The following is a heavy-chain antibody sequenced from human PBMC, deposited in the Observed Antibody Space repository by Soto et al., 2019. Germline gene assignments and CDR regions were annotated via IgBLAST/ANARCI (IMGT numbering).Heavy chain of an antibody. CDR3: AREVYYDSTTRWFDP. CDR1: WYTFTRYY. D-gene: IGHD3-22*01. Sequence: GASVKVSCKASWYTFTRYYMHWVRQAPGQGLEWLGWINPNSGGTNYAQKFQGWVTMTRDTSISTAYMELSRLRSDDTAVYYCAREVYYDSTTRWFDPWGQGTLVTVSS. V-gene: IGHV1-2*04. J-gene: IGHJ5*02. CDR2: INPNSGGT.